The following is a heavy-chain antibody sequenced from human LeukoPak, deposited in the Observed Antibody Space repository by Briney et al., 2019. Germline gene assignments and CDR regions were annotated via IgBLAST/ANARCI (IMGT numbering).Heavy chain of an antibody. CDR3: ARSPAGVYQNDY. CDR2: INPNSGGT. J-gene: IGHJ4*02. D-gene: IGHD2-8*01. V-gene: IGHV1-2*02. CDR1: GYTFTGYY. Sequence: ASVKVSCKASGYTFTGYYIHWVRQAPGQGLEWMGWINPNSGGTNYAQKFQGRVTMTRDTSISTAYLDLSRLTSDDTAVYYCARSPAGVYQNDYWGQGTLVTVSS.